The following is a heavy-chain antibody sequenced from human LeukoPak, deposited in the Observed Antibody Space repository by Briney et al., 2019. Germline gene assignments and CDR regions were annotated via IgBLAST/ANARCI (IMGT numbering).Heavy chain of an antibody. CDR2: IKSDGITI. CDR3: AKDRTVGASYWYFDL. CDR1: GFTFSNYM. V-gene: IGHV3-74*01. D-gene: IGHD1-26*01. Sequence: GGSLRLSCAASGFTFSNYMMHWVRKAPGKGLVWVSRIKSDGITITYADSVKGRFTISRDSSKNTLFLHMNTLRAEDTAIYYCAKDRTVGASYWYFDLWGRGTLVTVSS. J-gene: IGHJ2*01.